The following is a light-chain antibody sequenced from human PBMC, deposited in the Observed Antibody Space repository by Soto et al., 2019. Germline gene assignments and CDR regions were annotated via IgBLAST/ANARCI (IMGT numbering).Light chain of an antibody. CDR1: QSVTSSY. V-gene: IGKV3-20*01. J-gene: IGKJ3*01. CDR2: GAS. Sequence: EIVLTQSPGTLSLSPGERATLSCRASQSVTSSYLAWYQQKPGQAPRLLIYGASSRATGIPDRFSGSVSGTDFTLTINRLEPEDFAXYYXQQYXXSPFTFGPGTKVDIK. CDR3: QQYXXSPFT.